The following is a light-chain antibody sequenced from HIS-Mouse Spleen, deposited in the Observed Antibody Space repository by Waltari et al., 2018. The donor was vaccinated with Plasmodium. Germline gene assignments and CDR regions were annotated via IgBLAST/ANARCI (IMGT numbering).Light chain of an antibody. CDR3: YSAADNNLV. Sequence: SYELTQPSSVSVSPGQTARITCSGDVLAKKYARWFQQKPCQAPVLVIYKDSDRPSGMPERFSGSSSGTTVNLSISGAQVEDEAEYYCYSAADNNLVFGGGTKLTVL. V-gene: IGLV3-27*01. CDR2: KDS. CDR1: VLAKKY. J-gene: IGLJ2*01.